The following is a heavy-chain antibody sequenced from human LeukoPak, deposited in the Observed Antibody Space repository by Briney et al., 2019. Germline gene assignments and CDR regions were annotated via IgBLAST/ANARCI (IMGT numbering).Heavy chain of an antibody. J-gene: IGHJ4*02. CDR3: ARFVDTAMVISSRYFDY. D-gene: IGHD5-18*01. CDR2: IYHSGRT. CDR1: GYSISSGYY. V-gene: IGHV4-38-2*02. Sequence: SETLSLTCTVSGYSISSGYYWGWIRQPPGKGLEWIGSIYHSGRTFYNPSLKSRVTISVDTSKNQFSLKLSSVTAADTAVYYCARFVDTAMVISSRYFDYWGQGTLVTVSS.